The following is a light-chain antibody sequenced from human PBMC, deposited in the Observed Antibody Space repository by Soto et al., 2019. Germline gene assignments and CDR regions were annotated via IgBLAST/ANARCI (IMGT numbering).Light chain of an antibody. V-gene: IGLV1-47*02. Sequence: QSVLTQPPSASGTPGQRVTISCSGRFSNIGSNYVYWYQQLPGTAPKLLIFTNDQRTSGVPGRFSGSKSGTSASLAISGLRCEDEADYYCAVWDDSLRGGVFGGGTQLTVL. CDR2: TND. J-gene: IGLJ7*01. CDR1: FSNIGSNY. CDR3: AVWDDSLRGGV.